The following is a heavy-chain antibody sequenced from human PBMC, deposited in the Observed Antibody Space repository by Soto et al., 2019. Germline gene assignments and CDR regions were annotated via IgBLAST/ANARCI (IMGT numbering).Heavy chain of an antibody. Sequence: SVKVSCKASGGTFSSYAISWVRQAPGQGLEWMGGIIPIFGTANYAQKFQGRVTITADKSTSTAYMELSSLRSEDTAVYYCASGRVVVVITGFDAFDIWGQGKMVTVSS. V-gene: IGHV1-69*06. D-gene: IGHD3-22*01. CDR3: ASGRVVVVITGFDAFDI. CDR1: GGTFSSYA. J-gene: IGHJ3*02. CDR2: IIPIFGTA.